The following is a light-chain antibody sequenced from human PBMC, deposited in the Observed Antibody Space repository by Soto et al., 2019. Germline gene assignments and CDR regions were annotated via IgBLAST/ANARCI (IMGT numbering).Light chain of an antibody. J-gene: IGLJ1*01. V-gene: IGLV2-14*01. Sequence: QSALTQPASVSGSPGQSITISCTGTSSDVGGYNYVSWYQQHPGKAPQLMIYDVSNRPSGVSNRFSGSKSGNTASLTISGLHPEDEADYYCSSYTTSNTRQIVFGTGTKVTVL. CDR2: DVS. CDR1: SSDVGGYNY. CDR3: SSYTTSNTRQIV.